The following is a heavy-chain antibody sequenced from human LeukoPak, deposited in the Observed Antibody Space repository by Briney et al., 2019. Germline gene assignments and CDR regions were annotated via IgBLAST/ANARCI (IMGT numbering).Heavy chain of an antibody. CDR2: IYYSGST. CDR3: ARTPIAMIVVVT. CDR1: GGSISTSSYF. Sequence: SETLSLTCTVSGGSISTSSYFWGWIRQPPGKGLEWVGYIYYSGSTYYTPSLKSRVTISVDTSKNQFSLKLTSVTAADTAVYYCARTPIAMIVVVTWGQGTLVTVSS. J-gene: IGHJ5*02. D-gene: IGHD3-22*01. V-gene: IGHV4-30-4*08.